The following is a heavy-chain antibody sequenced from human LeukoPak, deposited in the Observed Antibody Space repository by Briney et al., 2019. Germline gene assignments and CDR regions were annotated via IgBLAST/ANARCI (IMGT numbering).Heavy chain of an antibody. Sequence: GGSLRLSCAASGFTFSSYGMHWVRQAPGKGLEWVAVISYDGSNKYYADSVKGRSTISRDNSKNTLYLQMNSLRAEDTAVYYCARDMTTVTTGELDYWGQGTLVIVSS. J-gene: IGHJ4*02. CDR3: ARDMTTVTTGELDY. V-gene: IGHV3-30*19. CDR1: GFTFSSYG. D-gene: IGHD4-17*01. CDR2: ISYDGSNK.